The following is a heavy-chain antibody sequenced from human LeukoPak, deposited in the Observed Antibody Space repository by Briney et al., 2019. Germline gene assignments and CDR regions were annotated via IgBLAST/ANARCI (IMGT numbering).Heavy chain of an antibody. CDR3: ARGPNYGDRVDYFDY. D-gene: IGHD4-17*01. V-gene: IGHV3-7*01. CDR2: IKQGGNEK. Sequence: PGGSLRLSCVASGFIFRNHWMSWVRQVPGRGLEWVAHIKQGGNEKHYVDSVEGRFTLSRDDSKNSLYLQMNSLRVDDSAVYYCARGPNYGDRVDYFDYWGQGTLVTVSS. J-gene: IGHJ4*02. CDR1: GFIFRNHW.